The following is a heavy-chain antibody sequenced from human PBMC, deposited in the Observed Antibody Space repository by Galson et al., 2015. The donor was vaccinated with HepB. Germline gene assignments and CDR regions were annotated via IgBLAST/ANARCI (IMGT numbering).Heavy chain of an antibody. D-gene: IGHD6-13*01. J-gene: IGHJ5*02. V-gene: IGHV6-1*01. CDR2: TSYRSKWYN. Sequence: CAISGDSVSSNSAAWNWIRQSPSRGLEWLGRTSYRSKWYNDYAVSVKSRITINPDTSKNQFSLQLNSVTPEDTAVYYCARGYSSSWYRAGWFDPWGQGTLVTVSS. CDR3: ARGYSSSWYRAGWFDP. CDR1: GDSVSSNSAA.